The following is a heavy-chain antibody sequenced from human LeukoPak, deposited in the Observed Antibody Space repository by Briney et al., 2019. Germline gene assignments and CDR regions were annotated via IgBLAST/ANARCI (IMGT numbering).Heavy chain of an antibody. D-gene: IGHD6-19*01. CDR2: IHHSGST. V-gene: IGHV4-38-2*01. J-gene: IGHJ5*02. CDR1: GYSISSGYY. CDR3: ARGSGYSSGWNWFDP. Sequence: SETLPLLCAVSGYSISSGYYWGWIRQPPGKGLEWIGSIHHSGSTYYSPSLKSRVTISVDTSKQPYSLKLSSVTAADTALYYCARGSGYSSGWNWFDPWGQGTLVTVSS.